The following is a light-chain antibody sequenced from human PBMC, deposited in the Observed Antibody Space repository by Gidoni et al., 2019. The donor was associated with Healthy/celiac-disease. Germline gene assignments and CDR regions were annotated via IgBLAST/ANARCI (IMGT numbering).Light chain of an antibody. J-gene: IGKJ4*01. V-gene: IGKV1-39*01. CDR3: QQSYSTPLT. CDR1: QSISSY. Sequence: IQMTQSPSSLPASVGDRVTITCRASQSISSYLNWYQQKPGKAPKLLIYAASSLQSGVPSRFSGSGSGTDVTLTISSLQPADFATYYCQQSYSTPLTFGGGTKVEIK. CDR2: AAS.